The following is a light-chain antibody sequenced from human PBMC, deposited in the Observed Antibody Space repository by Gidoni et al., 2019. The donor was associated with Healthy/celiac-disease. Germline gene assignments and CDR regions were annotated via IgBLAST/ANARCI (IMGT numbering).Light chain of an antibody. CDR1: QGISSY. V-gene: IGKV1-9*01. CDR2: AAS. CDR3: QQLNSYPQ. J-gene: IGKJ3*01. Sequence: DIQLTQSPSFLSASVGDRVTITCRASQGISSYLAWYQQKSGKAPKLLIYAASTLQSGVPSRFSGSGSGTEFTLTISSLQPEDFATYYCQQLNSYPQFGPGTKVDIK.